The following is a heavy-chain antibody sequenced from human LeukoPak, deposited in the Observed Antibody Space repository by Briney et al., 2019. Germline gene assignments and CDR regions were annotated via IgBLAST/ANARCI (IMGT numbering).Heavy chain of an antibody. V-gene: IGHV3-21*01. J-gene: IGHJ4*02. Sequence: GGSLRLSCAASGFTFSSYSMNWVRQAPGKGLEWVSSISSSSSYIYYADSVKGRFTISRDNAKNSLYLQMNSLRAEDTAVYYCAREVGSGWALDYWGQGTLVTVSS. CDR1: GFTFSSYS. CDR3: AREVGSGWALDY. CDR2: ISSSSSYI. D-gene: IGHD6-19*01.